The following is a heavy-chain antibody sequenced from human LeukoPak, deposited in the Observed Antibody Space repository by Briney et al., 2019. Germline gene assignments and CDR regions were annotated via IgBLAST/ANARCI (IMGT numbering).Heavy chain of an antibody. J-gene: IGHJ4*02. D-gene: IGHD3-10*01. CDR1: GYTFTSYY. Sequence: ASVKVSFKASGYTFTSYYMHWVRQAPGQGLEWMGIIDPSGGSTSYAQKFQGRVTMTRDTSTSTVYMELSSLRSEDTAVYYCARVSGRGIVFDYWGQGTLVTVSS. V-gene: IGHV1-46*01. CDR2: IDPSGGST. CDR3: ARVSGRGIVFDY.